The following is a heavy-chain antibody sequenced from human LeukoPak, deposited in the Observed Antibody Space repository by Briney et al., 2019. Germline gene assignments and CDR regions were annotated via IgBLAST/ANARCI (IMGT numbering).Heavy chain of an antibody. CDR1: GGSFSGYY. Sequence: SETLSLTCAVYGGSFSGYYWSWIRQPPGKGLEWIGEINHSGSTNYNPSLKSRVTISVDTSKNQFSLKLSSVTAADTAVYYCARYSSSWAFGYWGQGTLVTVSS. CDR3: ARYSSSWAFGY. J-gene: IGHJ4*02. CDR2: INHSGST. V-gene: IGHV4-34*01. D-gene: IGHD6-13*01.